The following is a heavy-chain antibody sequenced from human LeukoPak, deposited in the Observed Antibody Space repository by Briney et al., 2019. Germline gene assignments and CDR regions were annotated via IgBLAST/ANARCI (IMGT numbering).Heavy chain of an antibody. Sequence: GASVTVSCTTSGYALTGHYIHSVRQAPGQGLEWLGWINSTSGDTKYEEKFQGRVTMTRDASITTVYMYLTRLTSDDAAVYYCARVGLGKDTAFDIWGQGTMVTVSS. D-gene: IGHD2-15*01. CDR2: INSTSGDT. V-gene: IGHV1-2*02. CDR1: GYALTGHY. J-gene: IGHJ3*02. CDR3: ARVGLGKDTAFDI.